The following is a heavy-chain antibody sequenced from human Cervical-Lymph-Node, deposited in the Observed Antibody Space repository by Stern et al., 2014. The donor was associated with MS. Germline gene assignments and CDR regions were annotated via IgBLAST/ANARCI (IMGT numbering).Heavy chain of an antibody. V-gene: IGHV1-3*01. J-gene: IGHJ4*02. Sequence: QVKLVQSGAEVKKPGASVKVSCKTSGYTFSTYTLHWVRQAPGQRIEWMGRINAGNDNTRYSQKFQGRVTITGDTSASTVYMELSSLRSEDTAVYYCARSIIGESIDYWGQGTLVTVSS. CDR2: INAGNDNT. D-gene: IGHD3-10*01. CDR1: GYTFSTYT. CDR3: ARSIIGESIDY.